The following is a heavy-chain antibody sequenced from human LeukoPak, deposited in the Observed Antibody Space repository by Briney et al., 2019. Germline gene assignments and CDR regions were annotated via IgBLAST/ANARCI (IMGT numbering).Heavy chain of an antibody. CDR2: IRSKANSYAT. J-gene: IGHJ4*02. CDR1: GFTFSGSA. D-gene: IGHD6-13*01. V-gene: IGHV3-73*01. CDR3: TRQVAAAGTAH. Sequence: PGESLKLSCAASGFTFSGSAMHWVRQASGKGLEWVGRIRSKANSYATAYAASVKGRFTISRDDSKNTAYLQMNSLKTEDTAVYYCTRQVAAAGTAHWGQGTLVTVSS.